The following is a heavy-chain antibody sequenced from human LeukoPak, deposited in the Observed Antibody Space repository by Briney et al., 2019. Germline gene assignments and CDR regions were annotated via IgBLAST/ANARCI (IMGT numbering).Heavy chain of an antibody. Sequence: GGSLRLSCAASGFTFSSYSMSWVRQAPGKGLEWVAVISNDGSEEYYADSVRGRFPVSRDNFKNTVYLQMNSLRPEDTAVYYCAKARHCTTATCASAAFDAWGQGTMVTVSS. D-gene: IGHD6-6*01. CDR3: AKARHCTTATCASAAFDA. CDR2: ISNDGSEE. CDR1: GFTFSSYS. V-gene: IGHV3-30*18. J-gene: IGHJ3*01.